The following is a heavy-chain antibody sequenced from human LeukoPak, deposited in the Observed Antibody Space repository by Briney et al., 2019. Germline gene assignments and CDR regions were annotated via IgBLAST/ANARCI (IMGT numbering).Heavy chain of an antibody. CDR1: GGSISSGDYY. D-gene: IGHD5-18*01. Sequence: SQTLSLTCTVSGGSISSGDYYWSWIRQPPGKGLEWIGYMHYSGSTYYNSSLRSRVTISVDTPENQFSLKLSSVTAADTAVYYCARRRYSYGYSDYWGQGTLVTVSS. CDR2: MHYSGST. V-gene: IGHV4-30-4*01. CDR3: ARRRYSYGYSDY. J-gene: IGHJ4*02.